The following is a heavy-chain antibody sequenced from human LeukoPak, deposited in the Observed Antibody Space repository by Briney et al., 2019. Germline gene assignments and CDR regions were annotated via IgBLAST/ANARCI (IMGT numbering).Heavy chain of an antibody. CDR3: ARDRAWNYFDS. CDR1: GFTFSSYA. D-gene: IGHD1-1*01. CDR2: ISYDGKKK. V-gene: IGHV3-30*04. Sequence: PGGSLRLSCAASGFTFSSYAMHWVRQAPGKGLEWVAVISYDGKKKYYGDSIKGRFTISRDDSDSTLYLQMNSLRAEDTALYYCARDRAWNYFDSWGQGTLVTVSS. J-gene: IGHJ4*02.